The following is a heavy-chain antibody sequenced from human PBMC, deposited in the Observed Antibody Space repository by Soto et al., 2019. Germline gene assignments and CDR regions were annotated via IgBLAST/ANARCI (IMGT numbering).Heavy chain of an antibody. J-gene: IGHJ5*02. D-gene: IGHD6-19*01. CDR1: GFTFDDYA. Sequence: EVQLVESGGGLVQPGRSLRLSCAASGFTFDDYAMHWVRQAPGKGLEWVSGISWNSGSIGYADSVKGRFTISRDNAKNSLYLQMNSLRAEDTALYCCAKDQSEQWLVVGHNWFDPWGQGTLVTVSS. CDR2: ISWNSGSI. V-gene: IGHV3-9*01. CDR3: AKDQSEQWLVVGHNWFDP.